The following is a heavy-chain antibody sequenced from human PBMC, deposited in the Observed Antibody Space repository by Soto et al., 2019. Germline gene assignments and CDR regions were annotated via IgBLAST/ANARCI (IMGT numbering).Heavy chain of an antibody. CDR1: GYTFISYG. J-gene: IGHJ3*02. CDR2: ISPYNGNT. Sequence: HVQLVQSGAEGKKPGASLKVSCKASGYTFISYGVIWVRQAPGQGLEWLGWISPYNGNTNYAQKFQGRITMTTDTSASTVYMDLRSLRTDDTAVYYCARDQTKWLTDAFDIWGKGTMVVVSS. CDR3: ARDQTKWLTDAFDI. D-gene: IGHD5-12*01. V-gene: IGHV1-18*01.